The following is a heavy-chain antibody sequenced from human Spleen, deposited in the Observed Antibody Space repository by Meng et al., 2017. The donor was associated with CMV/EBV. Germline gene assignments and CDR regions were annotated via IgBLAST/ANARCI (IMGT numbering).Heavy chain of an antibody. D-gene: IGHD6-19*01. J-gene: IGHJ4*02. CDR3: ARDPPVPDKFYFHY. Sequence: ASGSTFASYAMSWVRQAPGKGLEWVSGISATGDNTFYTDSVKGRFTISRDNSKNTLYLQMNSLRGEDTAVYYCARDPPVPDKFYFHYWGQGTLVTVSS. CDR2: ISATGDNT. V-gene: IGHV3-23*01. CDR1: GSTFASYA.